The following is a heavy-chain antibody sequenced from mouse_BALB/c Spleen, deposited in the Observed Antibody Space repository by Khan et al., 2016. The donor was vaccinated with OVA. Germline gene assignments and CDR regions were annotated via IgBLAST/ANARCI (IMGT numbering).Heavy chain of an antibody. V-gene: IGHV14-3*02. Sequence: VQLQQPGAELVKPGASVKLSCTLSGFNIKDTYMHWVKQRPEHGLEWIGRIDPANGNTKYDPKFQGKATITADTSSNTAYLQLSSLTSEDTAVYYCATYYYGSSRYFDYWGQGTTLTVSS. D-gene: IGHD1-1*01. J-gene: IGHJ2*01. CDR1: GFNIKDTY. CDR3: ATYYYGSSRYFDY. CDR2: IDPANGNT.